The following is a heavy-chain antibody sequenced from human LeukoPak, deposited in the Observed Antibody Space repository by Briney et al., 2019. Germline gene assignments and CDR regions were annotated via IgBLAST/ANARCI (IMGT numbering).Heavy chain of an antibody. Sequence: GGSLRLSCASSGFTFSSYAMHWVRQAPGKGLEWVAVISYDGSNKYYADSVKGRFTISRDNSKNTLYLQMNSLRAEDTAVYYCARDQSSGHSGSPEVGYWGQGTLVTASS. J-gene: IGHJ4*02. CDR1: GFTFSSYA. CDR2: ISYDGSNK. V-gene: IGHV3-30-3*01. D-gene: IGHD1-26*01. CDR3: ARDQSSGHSGSPEVGY.